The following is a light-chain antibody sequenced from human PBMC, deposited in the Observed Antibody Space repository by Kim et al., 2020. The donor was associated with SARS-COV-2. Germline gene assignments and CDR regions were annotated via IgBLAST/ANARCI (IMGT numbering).Light chain of an antibody. V-gene: IGKV1-NL1*01. J-gene: IGKJ4*01. Sequence: ESIGDAVTITCRASRGITHSLAWYQQRPRKAPKLLLYGASRLERGVPSTFSGGGSGTNFTLTISSLQAEDFATYYCQQYYTTPLTFGGGTKLEIK. CDR3: QQYYTTPLT. CDR2: GAS. CDR1: RGITHS.